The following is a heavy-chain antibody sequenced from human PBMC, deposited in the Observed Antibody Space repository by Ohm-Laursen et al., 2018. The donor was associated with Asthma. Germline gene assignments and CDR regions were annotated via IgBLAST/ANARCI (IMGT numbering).Heavy chain of an antibody. CDR2: ISYDGSNK. CDR3: ATPRTLLWFGELLF. CDR1: GFTFSSYA. J-gene: IGHJ4*02. V-gene: IGHV3-30-3*01. Sequence: SLRLSCAASGFTFSSYAMHWVRQAPGKGLEWVAVISYDGSNKYYADSVKGRFTISRDNSKNTLYLQMNSLRAEDTAVYYCATPRTLLWFGELLFWGQGTLVTVSS. D-gene: IGHD3-10*01.